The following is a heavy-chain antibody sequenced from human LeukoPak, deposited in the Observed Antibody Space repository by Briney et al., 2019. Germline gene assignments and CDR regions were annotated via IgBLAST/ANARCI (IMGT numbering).Heavy chain of an antibody. Sequence: ASVKVSCKASGCTFTGYYMHWVRQAPGQGLEWMGWIYPNSGGTNYAQKFQGRVTMTRDTSISTAYMELSRLRSDDTAVYYCAKSSSPGGYYYYYMDVWGKGTTVNVSS. CDR2: IYPNSGGT. J-gene: IGHJ6*03. D-gene: IGHD6-6*01. CDR3: AKSSSPGGYYYYYMDV. CDR1: GCTFTGYY. V-gene: IGHV1-2*02.